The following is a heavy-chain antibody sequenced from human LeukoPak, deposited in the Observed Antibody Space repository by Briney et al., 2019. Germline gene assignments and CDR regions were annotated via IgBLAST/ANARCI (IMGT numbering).Heavy chain of an antibody. V-gene: IGHV4-39*01. Sequence: SETLSLTCTVSGGSITTSNYHWGWIRQTPGKGLEWIASIYYSGNAYYNPSLESRLTVSVDRSKNQFSLKLSSVTAADTAVYYCARHIAVAGYFDFWGQGTLVTVPS. CDR1: GGSITTSNYH. D-gene: IGHD6-19*01. J-gene: IGHJ4*02. CDR3: ARHIAVAGYFDF. CDR2: IYYSGNA.